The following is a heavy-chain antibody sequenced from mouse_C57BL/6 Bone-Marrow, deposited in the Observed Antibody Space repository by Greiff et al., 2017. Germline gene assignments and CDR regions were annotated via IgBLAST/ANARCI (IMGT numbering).Heavy chain of an antibody. V-gene: IGHV5-6*01. D-gene: IGHD2-2*01. CDR1: GFTFSSYG. Sequence: EVQLKESGGDLVKPGGSLKLSCAASGFTFSSYGMSWVRQTPDKRLEWVATISSGGSYTYYPDSVKGRFTISRDNAKNTLSLQMNRLKSEDTAMYYCARHGRIYYGYDEGDYWGQGTTLTVSS. J-gene: IGHJ2*01. CDR2: ISSGGSYT. CDR3: ARHGRIYYGYDEGDY.